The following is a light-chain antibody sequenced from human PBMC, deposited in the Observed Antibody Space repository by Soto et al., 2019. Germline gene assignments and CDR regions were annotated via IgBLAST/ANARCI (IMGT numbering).Light chain of an antibody. CDR2: DVS. J-gene: IGLJ2*01. V-gene: IGLV2-14*01. CDR1: SSDVGGYNY. CDR3: SSYTSSSTLV. Sequence: QSALTQPASVSGSPGQSITISCTGTSSDVGGYNYVSWYQQHPGKAPKLMIYDVSNRPSGVSNRFSGSKSGNTASLTISGLQAEDEADYYCSSYTSSSTLVCGGGTQLTV.